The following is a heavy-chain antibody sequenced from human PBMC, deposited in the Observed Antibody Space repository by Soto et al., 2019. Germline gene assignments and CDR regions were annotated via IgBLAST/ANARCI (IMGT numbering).Heavy chain of an antibody. CDR2: INPNSGGT. Sequence: RVSSTAARYPCPGDFMRWLGPAPDQGFEWMGWINPNSGGTNYAQKFQGWVTMTRDTSISTAYMELSRLRSDDTAVYYCARASVTSADNYYYYGRDVWGQGPTV. V-gene: IGHV1-2*04. D-gene: IGHD4-17*01. CDR3: ARASVTSADNYYYYGRDV. CDR1: RYPCPGDF. J-gene: IGHJ6*02.